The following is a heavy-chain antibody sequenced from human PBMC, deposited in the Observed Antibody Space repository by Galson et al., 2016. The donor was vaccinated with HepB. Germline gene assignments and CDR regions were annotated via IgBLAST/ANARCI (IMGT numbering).Heavy chain of an antibody. J-gene: IGHJ6*02. CDR2: ISSSSSYI. V-gene: IGHV3-21*01. D-gene: IGHD3-3*01. Sequence: SLRLSCAASGFTFSSYSMNWVRQAPGKGLEWVSSISSSSSYIYYADSVKGRFTISRDNAKNSLYLQMNSLRAEDTAGYYCARVGALRFLEYGMDVWGQGTTVTVSS. CDR3: ARVGALRFLEYGMDV. CDR1: GFTFSSYS.